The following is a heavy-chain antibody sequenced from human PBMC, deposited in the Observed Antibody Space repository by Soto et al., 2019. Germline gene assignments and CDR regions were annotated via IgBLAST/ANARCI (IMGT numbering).Heavy chain of an antibody. V-gene: IGHV3-23*01. D-gene: IGHD2-2*01. J-gene: IGHJ4*02. Sequence: EVQLLESGGGLVQPGGSLRLSCAASGFTFSNYAMTWVRQAPGKGLEWVSGISASTYYADSVKGRFTISRDNSRNTLYLQMNSLRAEDTAVNYCARRLYSTNWYYFDYWGQGTLVTVSS. CDR1: GFTFSNYA. CDR2: GISAST. CDR3: ARRLYSTNWYYFDY.